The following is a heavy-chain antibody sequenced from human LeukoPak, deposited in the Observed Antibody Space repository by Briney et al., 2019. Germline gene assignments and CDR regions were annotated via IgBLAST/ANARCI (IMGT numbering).Heavy chain of an antibody. CDR3: ARVVSSSGRCDY. CDR2: ISSSSSYI. J-gene: IGHJ4*02. CDR1: GFTFSSYS. V-gene: IGHV3-21*01. D-gene: IGHD3-22*01. Sequence: PGGSLRLSCAASGFTFSSYSMNWVRQAPGKGLEWVSSISSSSSYIYYADSVKGRFTISRDNAKNSLYLQMNSLRAEETAVYYCARVVSSSGRCDYWGQGTLVTVSS.